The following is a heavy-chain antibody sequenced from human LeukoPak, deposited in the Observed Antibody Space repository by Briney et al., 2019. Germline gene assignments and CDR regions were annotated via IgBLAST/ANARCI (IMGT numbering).Heavy chain of an antibody. CDR3: AREHYYGSGSYYYMDV. Sequence: SETLSLTCTVSGGSISSYYWSWIRQPPGKGLEWIGYIYYSGSTKYNPSLKSRVTISVDTSKTQLSLKLSFVTAADMAVYYCAREHYYGSGSYYYMDVWGKGTTVTISS. CDR2: IYYSGST. V-gene: IGHV4-59*01. J-gene: IGHJ6*03. D-gene: IGHD3-10*01. CDR1: GGSISSYY.